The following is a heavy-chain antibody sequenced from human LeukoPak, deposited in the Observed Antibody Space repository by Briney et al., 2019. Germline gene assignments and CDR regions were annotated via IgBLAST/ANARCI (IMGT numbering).Heavy chain of an antibody. Sequence: PGGSLRLSCTASGFTFSSYAMSWVRQAPGKGLEWVSSISDSGDTPYYADSVKGLFTISRDNSKNTLYLQMSSLRADDTAVYYCTRDPTQYLRYGYFDYWGQGTLVTVSS. CDR1: GFTFSSYA. CDR3: TRDPTQYLRYGYFDY. V-gene: IGHV3-23*01. D-gene: IGHD4-11*01. CDR2: ISDSGDTP. J-gene: IGHJ4*02.